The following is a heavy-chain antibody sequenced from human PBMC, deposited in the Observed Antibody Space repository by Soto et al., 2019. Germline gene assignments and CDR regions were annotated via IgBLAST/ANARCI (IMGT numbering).Heavy chain of an antibody. D-gene: IGHD1-26*01. CDR2: IIPIFGTA. V-gene: IGHV1-69*13. CDR3: ARDLGGSPGWFDP. J-gene: IGHJ5*02. Sequence: GASVKVSCKASGGTFSSYAISWVRQAPGQGLEWMGGIIPIFGTANYVQKFQGRVTITADESTSTAYMELSSLRSEDTAVYYCARDLGGSPGWFDPWGQGTLVTVSS. CDR1: GGTFSSYA.